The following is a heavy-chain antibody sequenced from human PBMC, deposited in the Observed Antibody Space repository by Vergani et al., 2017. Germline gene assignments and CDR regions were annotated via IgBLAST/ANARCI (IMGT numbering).Heavy chain of an antibody. J-gene: IGHJ4*02. CDR1: GFTVSTNY. Sequence: EVQLVEPGGGFIQPGGSLRLSCAASGFTVSTNYMSWVRQAPGKGLEWVSVIYSGGSTYYADSVKGRFTISRDNSKNTVYLQMNSLRAEDTAVYYCARDQNYGSGSWDYWGQGTLVTVSS. CDR3: ARDQNYGSGSWDY. CDR2: IYSGGST. V-gene: IGHV3-53*01. D-gene: IGHD3-10*01.